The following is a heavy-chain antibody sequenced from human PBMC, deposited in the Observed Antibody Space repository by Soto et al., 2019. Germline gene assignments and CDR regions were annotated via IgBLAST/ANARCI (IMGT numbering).Heavy chain of an antibody. CDR2: IYYSGST. CDR3: ARPSGSPYYYYYYMDV. Sequence: LSLTCTVSGGPISSSSYYWGWIRQPPGKGLEWIGSIYYSGSTYYNPSLKSRVTISVDTSKNQFSLKLSSVTAADTAVYYCARPSGSPYYYYYYMDVWGKGTTVTVSS. D-gene: IGHD5-12*01. CDR1: GGPISSSSYY. V-gene: IGHV4-39*01. J-gene: IGHJ6*03.